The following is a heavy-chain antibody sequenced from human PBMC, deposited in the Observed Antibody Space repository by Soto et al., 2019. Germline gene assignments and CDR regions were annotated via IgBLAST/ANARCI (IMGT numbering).Heavy chain of an antibody. D-gene: IGHD6-19*01. V-gene: IGHV4-39*01. CDR2: IYYSGST. CDR3: ARHYSSGSRNWFDP. Sequence: SETLSLTCSVSCGSINSSSYFWGWVRQPPGKGLEWIGSIYYSGSTYYNPSLRSRVTISVDTSKNQFSLKLSSVTAADTAVFYCARHYSSGSRNWFDPWGQGTLVTASS. CDR1: CGSINSSSYF. J-gene: IGHJ5*02.